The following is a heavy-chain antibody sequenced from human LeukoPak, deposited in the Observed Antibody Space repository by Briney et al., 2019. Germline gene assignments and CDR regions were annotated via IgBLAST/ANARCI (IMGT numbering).Heavy chain of an antibody. V-gene: IGHV4-39*01. J-gene: IGHJ4*02. D-gene: IGHD1-7*01. Sequence: PSETLSLTCTVSGGSISSGTYDWNWIRQPPGKGLEWIGSISYSGSTNYNPSLKSRVTMSVDTSKNQFSLNLTSVTAADTAVYYCARRGTTVVVDYWGQGTLVIVSS. CDR1: GGSISSGTYD. CDR3: ARRGTTVVVDY. CDR2: ISYSGST.